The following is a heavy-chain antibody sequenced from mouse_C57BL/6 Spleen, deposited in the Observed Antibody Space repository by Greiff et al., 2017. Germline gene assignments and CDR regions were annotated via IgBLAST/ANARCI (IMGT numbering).Heavy chain of an antibody. CDR1: GYTFTSYG. CDR2: IYIGNGYT. J-gene: IGHJ4*01. Sequence: EVQLLQSGAELVRPGSSVKMSCETSGYTFTSYGINWVKQRPGQGLEWIGHIYIGNGYTAYNEKFNGKGTLTSDTSSSTAYMQLISMTSEDSAINFCARYYDNGKGYWGQGTSVTVSS. CDR3: ARYYDNGKGY. V-gene: IGHV1-58*01. D-gene: IGHD2-4*01.